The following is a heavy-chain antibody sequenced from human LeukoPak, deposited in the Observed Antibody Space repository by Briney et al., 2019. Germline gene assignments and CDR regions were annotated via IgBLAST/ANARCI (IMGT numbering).Heavy chain of an antibody. CDR3: AHRYCSGGSCYGFFDY. V-gene: IGHV2-5*01. CDR2: IYWNDDK. J-gene: IGHJ4*02. Sequence: KESGPTLVKPTQTLTLTCTFSGFSLSTSGVGVGWIRQPPGKALEWLALIYWNDDKRHSPSLKSRLTITKDTSKNQVVLTMTNMDPVDTATYYCAHRYCSGGSCYGFFDYWGQGTLVTVSS. CDR1: GFSLSTSGVG. D-gene: IGHD2-15*01.